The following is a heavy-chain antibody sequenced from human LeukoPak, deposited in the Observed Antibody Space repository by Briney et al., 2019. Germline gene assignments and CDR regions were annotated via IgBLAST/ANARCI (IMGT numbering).Heavy chain of an antibody. CDR1: GGSFSGYS. V-gene: IGHV4-34*01. Sequence: PSETLSLTCAVYGGSFSGYSWSWIRQPPGKGLEWIGEINHSGSTNYNPSLKSRVTISLDTSKNQFSLKLSSVTAADTAVYYCARLRSGFYFDSWGQGTLVTVSS. D-gene: IGHD6-19*01. CDR3: ARLRSGFYFDS. CDR2: INHSGST. J-gene: IGHJ4*02.